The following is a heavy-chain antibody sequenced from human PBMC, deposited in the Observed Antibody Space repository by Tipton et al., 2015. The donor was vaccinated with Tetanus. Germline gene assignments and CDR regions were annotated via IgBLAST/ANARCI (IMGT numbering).Heavy chain of an antibody. CDR3: ARDIEEVGATKYFDY. J-gene: IGHJ4*02. V-gene: IGHV4-61*01. D-gene: IGHD1-26*01. CDR1: GDSINNGHYY. Sequence: TLSLTCTVSGDSINNGHYYWAWIRQPPGKGPEWIGQIHSSGSTNYIPSLKSRVTISLDTSKNQFSLRLTSVTAADTAVYYCARDIEEVGATKYFDYWGQGTLVTVSS. CDR2: IHSSGST.